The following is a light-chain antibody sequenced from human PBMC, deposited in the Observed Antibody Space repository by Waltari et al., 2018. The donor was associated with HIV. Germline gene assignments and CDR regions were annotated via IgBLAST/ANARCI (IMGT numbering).Light chain of an antibody. CDR3: QVWDSSSDHVL. Sequence: SSVLTQPPSVSAAPCKTAMITCGGNNIERKSVNWYQQKAGPAPTLLIYYDSDRRSGIPERCSGSNSGNTATLTISRVGDGDEADYYCQVWDSSSDHVLFGGGTKLTVL. V-gene: IGLV3-21*04. CDR1: NIERKS. CDR2: YDS. J-gene: IGLJ2*01.